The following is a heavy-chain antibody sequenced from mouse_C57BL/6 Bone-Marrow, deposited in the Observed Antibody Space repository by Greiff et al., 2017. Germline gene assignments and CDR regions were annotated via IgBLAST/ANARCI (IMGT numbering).Heavy chain of an antibody. V-gene: IGHV1-76*01. CDR2: IYPGSGNT. CDR3: ARGYDDIDY. J-gene: IGHJ2*01. Sequence: VQLQQSGAELVRPGASVKLSCKASGYTFTDYYINWVKQRPGQGLEWIARIYPGSGNTYYNEKFKGKATLTAEKSSSTAYMQLSSLTSEESAVYFCARGYDDIDYWGQGTTLTVSS. CDR1: GYTFTDYY. D-gene: IGHD2-2*01.